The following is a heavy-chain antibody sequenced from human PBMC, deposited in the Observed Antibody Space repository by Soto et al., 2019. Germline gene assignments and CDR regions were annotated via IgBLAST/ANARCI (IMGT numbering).Heavy chain of an antibody. Sequence: PGGSLRLSCSASGFTFSSYAMHWVRQAPGKGLEYVSAISSNGGSTYYADSVKGRFTISRDNSKNTLYLQMSSLRAEDTAVYYCVKDPCYFDCPDNDAFDIWGQGTMVTVSS. CDR3: VKDPCYFDCPDNDAFDI. D-gene: IGHD3-9*01. J-gene: IGHJ3*02. CDR1: GFTFSSYA. V-gene: IGHV3-64D*06. CDR2: ISSNGGST.